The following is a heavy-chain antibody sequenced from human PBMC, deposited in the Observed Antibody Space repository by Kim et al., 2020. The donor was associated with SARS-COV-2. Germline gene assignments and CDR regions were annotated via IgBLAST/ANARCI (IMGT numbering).Heavy chain of an antibody. V-gene: IGHV1-46*01. CDR3: ARAGTTVTTFDY. D-gene: IGHD4-17*01. Sequence: SYAQKFQGRVTMTRDTSTSTVYMELSSLRSEDTAVYYCARAGTTVTTFDYWGQGTLVTVSS. J-gene: IGHJ4*02.